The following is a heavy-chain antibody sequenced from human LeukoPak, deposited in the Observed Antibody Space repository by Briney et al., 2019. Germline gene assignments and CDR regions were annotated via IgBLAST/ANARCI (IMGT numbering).Heavy chain of an antibody. CDR2: IIPIFGTA. V-gene: IGHV1-69*05. CDR3: ARDRAAAGTRWFDP. Sequence: ASVKVSCKASGGTFSSYAISWVRQAPGRGLEWMGGIIPIFGTANYAQKFQGRVTITTDESTSTAYMELSSLRSEDTAVYYCARDRAAAGTRWFDPWGQGTLVTVSS. D-gene: IGHD6-13*01. CDR1: GGTFSSYA. J-gene: IGHJ5*02.